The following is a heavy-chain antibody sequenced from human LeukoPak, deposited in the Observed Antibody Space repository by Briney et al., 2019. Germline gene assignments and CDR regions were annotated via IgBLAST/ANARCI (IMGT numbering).Heavy chain of an antibody. D-gene: IGHD6-13*01. CDR2: INHSGST. Sequence: SETLSLTCAVYGGSFSGYYWSWIRQPPGKGLEWIGEINHSGSTNYNPSLKSRVTISVDTSKNQFSLKLSSVTAADTAVYYCARGDKDIAAAGTGLDYWGQGTLVTVSS. V-gene: IGHV4-34*01. J-gene: IGHJ4*02. CDR1: GGSFSGYY. CDR3: ARGDKDIAAAGTGLDY.